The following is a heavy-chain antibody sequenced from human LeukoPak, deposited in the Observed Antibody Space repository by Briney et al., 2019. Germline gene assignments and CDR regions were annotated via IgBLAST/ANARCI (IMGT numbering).Heavy chain of an antibody. CDR1: GGSISSGGYY. CDR2: IYYSGST. Sequence: SETLSLTCTVSGGSISSGGYYWSWIRQHPGKGLEWIGYIYYSGSTYYNPSLKSRVTISVDTSKNQFSLKLSSVTAADTAVYYCARGRQGYCSGGSCHTLDYWGQGTLVTVSS. CDR3: ARGRQGYCSGGSCHTLDY. V-gene: IGHV4-31*03. J-gene: IGHJ4*02. D-gene: IGHD2-15*01.